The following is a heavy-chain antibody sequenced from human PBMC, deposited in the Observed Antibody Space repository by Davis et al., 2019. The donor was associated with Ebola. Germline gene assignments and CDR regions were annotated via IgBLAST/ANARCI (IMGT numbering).Heavy chain of an antibody. CDR3: ATDEGGSRY. V-gene: IGHV3-15*07. CDR1: AFPISNAW. J-gene: IGHJ4*02. CDR2: STRDSDEGTG. D-gene: IGHD1-26*01. Sequence: GGSLRLSCAASAFPISNAWLNRFLLAPGKGLELVTRSTRDSDEGTGDYAASARGRFIISRDDVRNTMYLYMNNLKTEDTAIYYCATDEGGSRYGGQGSPVIVAS.